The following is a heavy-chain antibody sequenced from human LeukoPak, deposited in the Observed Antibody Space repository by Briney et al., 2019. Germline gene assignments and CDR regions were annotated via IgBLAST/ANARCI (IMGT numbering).Heavy chain of an antibody. CDR3: ARVGSTVAAGTPDY. CDR1: GFIFSSHW. CDR2: ISSDGSST. Sequence: PGGSLRLSCAASGFIFSSHWMHWVRQAPGKGLVWVSRISSDGSSTSYADSVKGRFTMSRDNAKNTLYLQVNSLRADDTAVYYCARVGSTVAAGTPDYWGQGTLVTVSS. V-gene: IGHV3-74*01. D-gene: IGHD6-13*01. J-gene: IGHJ4*02.